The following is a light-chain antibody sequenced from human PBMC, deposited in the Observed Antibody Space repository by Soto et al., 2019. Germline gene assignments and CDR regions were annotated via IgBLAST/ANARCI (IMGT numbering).Light chain of an antibody. V-gene: IGKV3-15*01. Sequence: EIVMPQSPGPLSVSPGDGATLSCGASESVNRFLAWYQHKPGQAPRLLIYGASTRAAGVPVRFSGSVSGTEFTLPISSLQSEDVAVYYFQQYNSWPRTFGQGTKVEIK. CDR2: GAS. CDR3: QQYNSWPRT. CDR1: ESVNRF. J-gene: IGKJ1*01.